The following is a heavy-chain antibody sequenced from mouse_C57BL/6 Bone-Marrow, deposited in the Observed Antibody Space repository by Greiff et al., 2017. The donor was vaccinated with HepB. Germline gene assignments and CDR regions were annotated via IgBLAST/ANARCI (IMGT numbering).Heavy chain of an antibody. CDR1: GFSLTSYG. J-gene: IGHJ4*01. CDR2: IWSGGST. CDR3: AGDYDEDPYYYAMDY. D-gene: IGHD2-4*01. V-gene: IGHV2-2*01. Sequence: QVQLKQSGPGLVQPSQSLSITCTVSGFSLTSYGVHWVRQSPGKGLEWLGVIWSGGSTDYNAAFISRLSISKDNSKSQVFFKMNSLQADDTAIYYCAGDYDEDPYYYAMDYWGQGTSVTVSS.